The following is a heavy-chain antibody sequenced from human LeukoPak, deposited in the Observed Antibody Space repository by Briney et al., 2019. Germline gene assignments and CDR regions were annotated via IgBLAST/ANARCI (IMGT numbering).Heavy chain of an antibody. CDR2: ISYDGSNK. Sequence: GGSLRLSCAASGFTFSSYAMHWVRQAPGKGLEWVAVISYDGSNKYYADSVKGRFTISRDNSKNTLYLQMNSLRAEDTAVYYCAKVPMQYQLLDSSYFDYWGQGTLVTVSS. D-gene: IGHD2-2*01. CDR1: GFTFSSYA. CDR3: AKVPMQYQLLDSSYFDY. V-gene: IGHV3-30-3*01. J-gene: IGHJ4*02.